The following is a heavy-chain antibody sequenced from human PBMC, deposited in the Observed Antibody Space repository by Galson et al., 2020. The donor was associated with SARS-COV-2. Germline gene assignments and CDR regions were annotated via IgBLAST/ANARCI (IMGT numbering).Heavy chain of an antibody. V-gene: IGHV3-30-3*01. D-gene: IGHD4-17*01. Sequence: GGSLRLSCAASGLTFINYAMHWVRQAPGKGLEWVAVISYDGSNEYYADSVKGRFTISRDKSKNTLYLQMNSLRIDDTSVYYCARGTTVTTNGPADYGGQGTLVTVSA. CDR2: ISYDGSNE. J-gene: IGHJ4*02. CDR3: ARGTTVTTNGPADY. CDR1: GLTFINYA.